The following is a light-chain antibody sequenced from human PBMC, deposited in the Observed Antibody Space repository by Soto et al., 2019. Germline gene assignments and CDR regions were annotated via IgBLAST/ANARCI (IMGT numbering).Light chain of an antibody. V-gene: IGLV7-43*01. CDR2: NTN. Sequence: QAVVTQEPSLTVSPGGTVTLNCSSSTVAVTTGYYPSWFQHKPGHAPRALIYNTNDKHSWTPARLSGSLIGDKAALTLSGVLREDEAEYYCLLYAGGSWVFGGGTKLTVL. CDR3: LLYAGGSWV. J-gene: IGLJ2*01. CDR1: TVAVTTGYY.